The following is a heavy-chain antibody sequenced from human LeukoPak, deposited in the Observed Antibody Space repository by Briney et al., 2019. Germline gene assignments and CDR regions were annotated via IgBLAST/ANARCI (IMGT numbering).Heavy chain of an antibody. CDR1: GFTFSSYA. J-gene: IGHJ4*02. CDR2: ISGSGGST. Sequence: GGPLRLSCAASGFTFSSYAMSWVRQAPGKGLEWVSAISGSGGSTYYADSVKGRFTISRDNSKNTLYLQMNSLRAEDTALYYCAKSPFDPEMATIGYFDYWGQGTLVTVSS. D-gene: IGHD5-24*01. CDR3: AKSPFDPEMATIGYFDY. V-gene: IGHV3-23*01.